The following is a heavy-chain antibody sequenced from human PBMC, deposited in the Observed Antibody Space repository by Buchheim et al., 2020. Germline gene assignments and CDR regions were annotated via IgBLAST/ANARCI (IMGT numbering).Heavy chain of an antibody. CDR1: GFTFSSYG. V-gene: IGHV3-33*06. CDR2: IWCDGSNK. D-gene: IGHD5-24*01. CDR3: VKDSEMATIITYCYCYCMDF. Sequence: QVQLVESGGGLVQPGRSLRLSCAASGFTFSSYGMHWVRQAPGKGLEWVAVIWCDGSNKYYADSVKGRFTISRDNSKNTLYLQMNILRAEDTAVYYCVKDSEMATIITYCYCYCMDFWGQGTT. J-gene: IGHJ6*02.